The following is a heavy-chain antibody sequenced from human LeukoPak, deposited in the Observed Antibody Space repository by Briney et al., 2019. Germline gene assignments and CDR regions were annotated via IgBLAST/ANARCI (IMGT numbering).Heavy chain of an antibody. CDR1: GYTFTSYY. Sequence: ASVKVSCKGSGYTFTSYYMHWVRQAPGQGLEWMGWINPNSGGTNYAQKFQGRVTMTRDTSISTAYMELSRLRSDDTAVYYCASVRGYYHLFDYWGQGTLVTASS. CDR2: INPNSGGT. J-gene: IGHJ4*02. V-gene: IGHV1-2*02. CDR3: ASVRGYYHLFDY. D-gene: IGHD3-22*01.